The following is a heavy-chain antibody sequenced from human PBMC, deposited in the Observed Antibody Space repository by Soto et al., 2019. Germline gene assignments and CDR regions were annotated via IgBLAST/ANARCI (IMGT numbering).Heavy chain of an antibody. J-gene: IGHJ4*02. Sequence: QVQLVQSGGEVKKPGASVKVSCKASGYTFSNFGLSWVRQAPGQGLELMGWISPYNGNTNYAQKLQGRLTMTTDTATSTAYMELRRLRSDDTAVDYCARDRIGVSVTGGGFDSWGQGNLVTVSS. CDR3: ARDRIGVSVTGGGFDS. CDR2: ISPYNGNT. D-gene: IGHD2-8*01. V-gene: IGHV1-18*01. CDR1: GYTFSNFG.